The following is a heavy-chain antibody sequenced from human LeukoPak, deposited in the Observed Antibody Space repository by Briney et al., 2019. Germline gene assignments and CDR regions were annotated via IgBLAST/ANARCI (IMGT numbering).Heavy chain of an antibody. CDR3: ATETYSSSWYAMFY. Sequence: ASVKVSCKVSGYTLTELSMHWVRQAPGKGLEWMGGFDPEDGETIYAQKFQGRVTMTEDTSTDTAYMELSSLRPEDTAVYYCATETYSSSWYAMFYWGQGTLVTVSS. CDR2: FDPEDGET. J-gene: IGHJ4*02. CDR1: GYTLTELS. D-gene: IGHD6-13*01. V-gene: IGHV1-24*01.